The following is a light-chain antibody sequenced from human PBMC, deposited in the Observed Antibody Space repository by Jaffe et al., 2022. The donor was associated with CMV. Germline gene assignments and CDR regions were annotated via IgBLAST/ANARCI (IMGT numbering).Light chain of an antibody. CDR2: KVS. CDR1: QSLVHSDGNTY. CDR3: MQGTHWRT. Sequence: DVVMTQSPLSLPVTLGQPASISCRSSQSLVHSDGNTYLNWLQQRPGQSPRRLIYKVSNRDSGVPDRFSGSGSGTDFTLKISRVEAEDVGIYYCMQGTHWRTFGQGTKVEIK. V-gene: IGKV2-30*02. J-gene: IGKJ1*01.